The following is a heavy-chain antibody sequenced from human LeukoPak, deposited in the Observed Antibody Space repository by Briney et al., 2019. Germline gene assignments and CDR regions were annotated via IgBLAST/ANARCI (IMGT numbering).Heavy chain of an antibody. CDR2: ISSSASII. CDR3: ARAVGATVYFDY. V-gene: IGHV3-48*03. D-gene: IGHD1-26*01. CDR1: GFTFSSYE. Sequence: GGSLRLSCAASGFTFSSYEMNWVSQAPGKGLEWVSYISSSASIIYYADSVKGRFTISRDNAKNSLYLQMNSLRAEDTAVYYCARAVGATVYFDYWGQGTLVTVSS. J-gene: IGHJ4*02.